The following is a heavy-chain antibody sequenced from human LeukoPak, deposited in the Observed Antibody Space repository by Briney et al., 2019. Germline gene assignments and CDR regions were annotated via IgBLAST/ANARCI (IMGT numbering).Heavy chain of an antibody. J-gene: IGHJ4*02. D-gene: IGHD6-19*01. V-gene: IGHV4-59*01. Sequence: SETLSLTCTVSGGSISSYYWSWIRQPPGKGLEWIGYIYYSGSTNYNPSLKSRVTISVDTSKNQFSLKLSSVTAADTAVYYCARKSGWYDYWGQGTLVTVSS. CDR1: GGSISSYY. CDR2: IYYSGST. CDR3: ARKSGWYDY.